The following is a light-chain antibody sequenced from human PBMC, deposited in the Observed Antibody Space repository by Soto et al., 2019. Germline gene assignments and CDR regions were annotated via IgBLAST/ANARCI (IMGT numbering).Light chain of an antibody. V-gene: IGLV1-44*01. CDR1: SSHIGSNP. Sequence: QAVVTQPPSASGTPGQRVTISCSGSSSHIGSNPVNWYRQLPGTAPKLLIYGHNHRPSGVPDRFSGSKSGTSASLAISGLQSDDEADYYCAAWDDSLKVVFGGGTKLTVL. CDR3: AAWDDSLKVV. CDR2: GHN. J-gene: IGLJ2*01.